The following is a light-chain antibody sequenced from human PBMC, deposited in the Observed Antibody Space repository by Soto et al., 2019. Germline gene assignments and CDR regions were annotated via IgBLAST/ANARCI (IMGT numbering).Light chain of an antibody. Sequence: EMVLTQSPGTLSLSPGERATLSCRASQSVSSSYLAWYQQKPGQAPRLLIYGASSRATVIPDRFSGSGSGTDFTLTISRLEPEDCAVYYCQQYGSSPTTFGKGTRLEIK. J-gene: IGKJ5*01. CDR3: QQYGSSPTT. CDR1: QSVSSSY. V-gene: IGKV3-20*01. CDR2: GAS.